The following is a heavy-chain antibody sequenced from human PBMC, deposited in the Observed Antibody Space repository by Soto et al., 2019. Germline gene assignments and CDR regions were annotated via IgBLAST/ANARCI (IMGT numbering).Heavy chain of an antibody. CDR2: IYYSGST. D-gene: IGHD6-19*01. CDR3: ARATADYYYYYMDV. J-gene: IGHJ6*03. V-gene: IGHV4-59*01. Sequence: SETLSLTCTVSGGSISSYYWSWIRQPPGKGLEWIGYIYYSGSTNYNPSLKSRVTISVDTSKNQFSLKLSSVTAADTAVYYCARATADYYYYYMDVWGKGTTVTVSS. CDR1: GGSISSYY.